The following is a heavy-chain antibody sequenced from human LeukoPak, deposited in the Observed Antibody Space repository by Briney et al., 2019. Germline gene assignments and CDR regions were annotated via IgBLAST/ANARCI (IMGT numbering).Heavy chain of an antibody. D-gene: IGHD1-26*01. V-gene: IGHV3-30*02. Sequence: PGGSLRLSCAASGFTFSSYGLHWVRQAPGKGLEWVAFIRYDATGQYYADSVTGRFTISRDNSKCMLYLQMNSLRPEDTAVYYCAKIGPIVGDVVYFWGQGTLVTVSS. J-gene: IGHJ4*02. CDR2: IRYDATGQ. CDR1: GFTFSSYG. CDR3: AKIGPIVGDVVYF.